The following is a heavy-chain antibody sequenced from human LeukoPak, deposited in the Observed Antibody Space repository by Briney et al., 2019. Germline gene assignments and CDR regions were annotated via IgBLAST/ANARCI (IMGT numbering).Heavy chain of an antibody. V-gene: IGHV3-30*02. CDR2: IRYDGSNK. Sequence: GGSLRLSCAASGFTFSSYGMHWVRQAPGKGLEWVAFIRYDGSNKYYADSVKGRFTISRDNAKNSLYLQMNSLRAEDTAVYYCARDGYYDILTGFPQYGMDVWGQGTTVTVSS. CDR1: GFTFSSYG. CDR3: ARDGYYDILTGFPQYGMDV. D-gene: IGHD3-9*01. J-gene: IGHJ6*02.